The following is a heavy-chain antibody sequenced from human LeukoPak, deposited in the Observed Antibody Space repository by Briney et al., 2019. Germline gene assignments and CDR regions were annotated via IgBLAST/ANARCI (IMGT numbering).Heavy chain of an antibody. J-gene: IGHJ4*02. CDR2: IYISGST. CDR3: ARRETSDNYSYYFDY. V-gene: IGHV4-61*02. CDR1: GGSISSASYY. Sequence: PSETLSLTCTVSGGSISSASYYWSWIRQPAGKGLEWLGRIYISGSTYYNPSLKSRVTISVDTSKNQFSLKLSSVTAADTAVYYCARRETSDNYSYYFDYWGQGTLVTVSS. D-gene: IGHD3-22*01.